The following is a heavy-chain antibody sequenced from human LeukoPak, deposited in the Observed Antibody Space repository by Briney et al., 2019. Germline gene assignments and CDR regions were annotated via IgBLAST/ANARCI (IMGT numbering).Heavy chain of an antibody. Sequence: GGSLRLSCAASGFTFSRHGMHWVRQAPGKGLEWVAFIRYDGSDKYYADSVKGRFTISRDNSKNTLSLQMNSLRAEDTAVYYCARDFVVVAASNWFDPWGQGTLVTVSS. V-gene: IGHV3-30*02. D-gene: IGHD2-15*01. J-gene: IGHJ5*02. CDR1: GFTFSRHG. CDR3: ARDFVVVAASNWFDP. CDR2: IRYDGSDK.